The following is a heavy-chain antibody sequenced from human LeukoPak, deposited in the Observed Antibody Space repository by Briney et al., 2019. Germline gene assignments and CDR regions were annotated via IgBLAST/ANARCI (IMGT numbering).Heavy chain of an antibody. CDR3: ARARRFDPESSSSENWFDP. J-gene: IGHJ5*02. CDR2: INPNSGGT. D-gene: IGHD6-6*01. Sequence: ASVKVSCKASGYTFTGYYMHWVRQAPGQGLEWMGWINPNSGGTNYAQKFQGRVTMTRDTSISTAYMELSRLRSDDTAVYYRARARRFDPESSSSENWFDPWGQGTLVTVSS. CDR1: GYTFTGYY. V-gene: IGHV1-2*02.